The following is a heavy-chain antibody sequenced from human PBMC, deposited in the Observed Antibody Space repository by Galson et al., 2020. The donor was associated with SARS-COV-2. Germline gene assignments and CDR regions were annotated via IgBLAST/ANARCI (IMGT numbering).Heavy chain of an antibody. D-gene: IGHD4-17*01. J-gene: IGHJ6*02. CDR3: ARDPAPLYGDNYYYGMEV. V-gene: IGHV4-59*01. CDR1: DGPMSSYY. Sequence: ETSETLSLTCSVSDGPMSSYYWSWVRQPPGKGLEWIGYITYSGGANYNPSLRSRVTISVDLSKNQFSLKVTSVTAADTAVYYCARDPAPLYGDNYYYGMEVWGRGTTVTVSS. CDR2: ITYSGGA.